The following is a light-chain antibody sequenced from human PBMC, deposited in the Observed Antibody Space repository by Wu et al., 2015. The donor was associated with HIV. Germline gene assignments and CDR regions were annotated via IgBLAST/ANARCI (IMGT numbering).Light chain of an antibody. CDR2: GAS. CDR3: QQYSIWPPSGT. J-gene: IGKJ3*01. V-gene: IGKV3-15*01. CDR1: QSISSY. Sequence: EIVLTQSPATLSLSPGERATLSCRASQSISSYLAWYQQKPGQAPRLLIYGASTRATGIPARFSGSGSGTEFTLTISSLRSEDFAVYYCQQYSIWPPSGTFGPGTKVDI.